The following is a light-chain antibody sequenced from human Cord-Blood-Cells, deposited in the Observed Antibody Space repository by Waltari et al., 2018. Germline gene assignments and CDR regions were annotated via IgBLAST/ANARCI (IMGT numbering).Light chain of an antibody. V-gene: IGLV3-25*03. CDR3: QTADSSGTWV. Sequence: SYELTQPPSVSVSPGQTARITCSGDALPKQYAYWYQQKPGQAPVLVIFKDSERPSGIPERFSGSSSGKTVTLTISGVQAEDEADYYWQTADSSGTWVFGGGTKLTVL. CDR2: KDS. CDR1: ALPKQY. J-gene: IGLJ3*02.